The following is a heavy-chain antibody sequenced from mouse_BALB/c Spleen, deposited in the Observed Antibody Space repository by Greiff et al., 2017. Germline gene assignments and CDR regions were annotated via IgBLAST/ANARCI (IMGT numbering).Heavy chain of an antibody. CDR3: ARTGARDYWYFDV. Sequence: VQLQQSGAELVKPGASVKLSCTASGFNIKDTYMHWVKQRPEQGLEWIGRIDPANGNTKYDPKFQGKATITADTSSNTAYLQLSSLTSGDTAVYYCARTGARDYWYFDVWGAGTTVTVSS. CDR1: GFNIKDTY. J-gene: IGHJ1*01. CDR2: IDPANGNT. V-gene: IGHV14-3*02.